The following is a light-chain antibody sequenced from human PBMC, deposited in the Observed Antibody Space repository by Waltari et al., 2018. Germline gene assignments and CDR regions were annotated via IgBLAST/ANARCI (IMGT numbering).Light chain of an antibody. CDR2: GTS. CDR3: QQCAIAPYS. J-gene: IGKJ2*03. CDR1: QSVRNTY. V-gene: IGKV3-20*01. Sequence: EVVFTQSPGTLSLSPGERATLSCRASQSVRNTYLAWYKQKPGQAPRLLIYGTSNRATGFSDRFRGSGSGTDFTLTISRLEPDDSAVYYCQQCAIAPYSFGRGTKLEI.